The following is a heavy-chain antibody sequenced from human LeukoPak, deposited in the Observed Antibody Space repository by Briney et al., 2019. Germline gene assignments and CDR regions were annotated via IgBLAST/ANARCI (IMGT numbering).Heavy chain of an antibody. CDR1: GFTFDDYG. Sequence: PGGSLRLSCAASGFTFDDYGMSWVRQAPGKGLEWVSGINWNGGSTGYADSVKGRFTISRDNAKNSLYLQMNSLRAEDTALYYCVGGYNYYYYYMDVWGKGTTVTVSS. D-gene: IGHD5-12*01. CDR3: VGGYNYYYYYMDV. J-gene: IGHJ6*03. CDR2: INWNGGST. V-gene: IGHV3-20*04.